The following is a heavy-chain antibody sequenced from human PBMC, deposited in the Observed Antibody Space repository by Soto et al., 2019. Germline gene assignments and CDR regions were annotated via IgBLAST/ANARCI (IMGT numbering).Heavy chain of an antibody. CDR3: ARGRDPGYCSSTSCPYYYYYYGMDV. CDR1: GFTFSSYA. J-gene: IGHJ6*02. CDR2: ISGSGGST. V-gene: IGHV3-23*01. D-gene: IGHD2-2*03. Sequence: EVQLLESGGGLVQPGGSLRLSCAASGFTFSSYAMSWVRQAPGKGLEWVSAISGSGGSTYYADSVKGRFTISRDNSKNTLYLQMNSLRAEDTAVYYCARGRDPGYCSSTSCPYYYYYYGMDVWGQGTTVTVSS.